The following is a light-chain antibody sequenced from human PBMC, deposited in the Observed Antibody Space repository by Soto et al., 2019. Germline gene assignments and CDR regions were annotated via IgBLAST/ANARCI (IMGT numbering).Light chain of an antibody. CDR1: QSISSR. CDR3: QHYNCS. Sequence: DIQMTQSPSTLSASVGDRVTITCRASQSISSRLAWYQQKPGKAPKLLIYKASSLEGGVPTSFSGSGSGTAFTLTISSLRPDDFANYYGQHYNCSFGQGTKLEIK. CDR2: KAS. V-gene: IGKV1-5*03. J-gene: IGKJ2*01.